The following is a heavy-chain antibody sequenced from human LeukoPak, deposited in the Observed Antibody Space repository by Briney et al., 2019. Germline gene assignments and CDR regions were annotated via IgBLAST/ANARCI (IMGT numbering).Heavy chain of an antibody. CDR1: GDSISNSNYY. J-gene: IGHJ4*02. CDR3: ARRIARAGDY. D-gene: IGHD6-13*01. Sequence: ASETLSLTCNVSGDSISNSNYYWGWIRQPPGKGLEWIGSIYYSGNTYYNPSLQSRVTLSVDTSKNQFSLKLSSVTAADTAVYYCARRIARAGDYWGQGTLDTVSS. V-gene: IGHV4-39*01. CDR2: IYYSGNT.